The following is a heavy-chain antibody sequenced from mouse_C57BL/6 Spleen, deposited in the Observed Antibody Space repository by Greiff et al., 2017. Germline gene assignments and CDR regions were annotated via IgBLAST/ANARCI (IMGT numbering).Heavy chain of an antibody. Sequence: VQLQQSGPELVKPGASVKMSCKASGYAFTDYNMHWVKQSHGKSLEWIGYINPNNGGTSYNQKFKGKATLTVNKSSSTAYMELRSLTSEDSAVYYCARSSGTRYYAMDYWGQGTSVTVSS. V-gene: IGHV1-22*01. CDR2: INPNNGGT. CDR1: GYAFTDYN. CDR3: ARSSGTRYYAMDY. J-gene: IGHJ4*01. D-gene: IGHD3-1*01.